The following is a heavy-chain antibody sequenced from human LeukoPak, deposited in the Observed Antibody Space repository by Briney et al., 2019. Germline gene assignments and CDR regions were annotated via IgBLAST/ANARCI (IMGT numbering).Heavy chain of an antibody. CDR2: ISGSGYKT. D-gene: IGHD1-26*01. Sequence: GGSLRLSCEASGFTFSDPYMSWIRQAPGKGLEWVSAISGSGYKTFYADSVKGRFTISRDNSKNTLYLQMNSLRAEDTAVYYCAKEYSGSFSPFPSYFDYWGQGTLVTVSS. CDR3: AKEYSGSFSPFPSYFDY. J-gene: IGHJ4*02. V-gene: IGHV3-23*01. CDR1: GFTFSDPY.